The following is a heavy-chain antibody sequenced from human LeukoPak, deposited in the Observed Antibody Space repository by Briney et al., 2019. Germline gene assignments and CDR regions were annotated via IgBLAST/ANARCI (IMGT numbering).Heavy chain of an antibody. CDR3: AKDVNVGGDYFDY. CDR2: IRYDGSIK. CDR1: GFTFRNYG. Sequence: GGSLRLSCAASGFTFRNYGMHWVRLAPGKGLERVAFIRYDGSIKYYVDSVKGRFTVSRDNSKNTLYLQMNSLRAEDTAVYYCAKDVNVGGDYFDYWGQGTLVTVSS. V-gene: IGHV3-30*02. D-gene: IGHD3-10*01. J-gene: IGHJ4*02.